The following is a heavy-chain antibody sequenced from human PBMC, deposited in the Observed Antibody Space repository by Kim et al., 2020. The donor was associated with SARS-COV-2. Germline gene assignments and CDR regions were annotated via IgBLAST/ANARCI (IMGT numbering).Heavy chain of an antibody. D-gene: IGHD1-26*01. J-gene: IGHJ4*02. CDR1: GYTFTSYY. V-gene: IGHV1-46*03. CDR3: ARGLGSGSYYGV. Sequence: ASVKVSCKASGYTFTSYYIHWVRQAPGQGLEWMGIINPIPSGCSPTYTPKFQGIVTMTRDTSTSTVYMELDSLRSDDTAVYYCARGLGSGSYYGVWGQGTLVTVSS. CDR2: INPIPSGCSP.